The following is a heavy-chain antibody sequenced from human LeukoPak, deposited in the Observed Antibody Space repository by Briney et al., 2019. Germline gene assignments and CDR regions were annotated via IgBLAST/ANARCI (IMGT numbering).Heavy chain of an antibody. CDR3: ARVAEAAVDY. D-gene: IGHD6-19*01. V-gene: IGHV3-74*01. J-gene: IGHJ4*02. Sequence: GGSLRLSCAASGFTFSSYAMSWVRQAPGKGLVWVSRINTDGSSTSYADSVKGRFTISRDNAKNTLYLQMNSLRAEDTAVYYCARVAEAAVDYWGQGTLVTVSS. CDR2: INTDGSST. CDR1: GFTFSSYA.